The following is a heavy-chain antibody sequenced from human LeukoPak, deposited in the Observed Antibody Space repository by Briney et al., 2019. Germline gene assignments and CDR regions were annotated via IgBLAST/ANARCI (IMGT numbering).Heavy chain of an antibody. D-gene: IGHD2-2*02. CDR3: AIKGYCSSTSCYTNYYYYMDV. CDR1: GYTFTSYD. Sequence: ASVKVSCKASGYTFTSYDINWVRQATGQGLEWMGWMNPNSGNTGYAQKFQGRVTMTRNTSISTAYMELSSLRSEDTAVYYCAIKGYCSSTSCYTNYYYYMDVWGKGTTVTVSS. J-gene: IGHJ6*03. CDR2: MNPNSGNT. V-gene: IGHV1-8*01.